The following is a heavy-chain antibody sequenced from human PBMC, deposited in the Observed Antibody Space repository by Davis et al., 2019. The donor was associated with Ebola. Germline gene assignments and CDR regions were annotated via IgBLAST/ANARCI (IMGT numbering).Heavy chain of an antibody. V-gene: IGHV4-59*01. Sequence: GSLRLSCTVSGVSISSYYWTWIRQPPGKGLEWIAYMFYNGGVNYNPSLKSRVTISIDTSKNQFSLKLSSVTAADTAVYYCARDGYNYSFFDYWGQGTLVTVSS. CDR2: MFYNGGV. CDR1: GVSISSYY. D-gene: IGHD5-24*01. J-gene: IGHJ4*02. CDR3: ARDGYNYSFFDY.